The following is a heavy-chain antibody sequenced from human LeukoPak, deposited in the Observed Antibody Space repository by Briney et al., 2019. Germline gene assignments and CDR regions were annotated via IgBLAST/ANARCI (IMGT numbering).Heavy chain of an antibody. CDR2: ISGSDGST. CDR3: AKSGYSSGWFRAFDI. V-gene: IGHV3-23*01. J-gene: IGHJ3*02. D-gene: IGHD6-19*01. CDR1: GFIFNYYA. Sequence: QPGGSLRLSCATSGFIFNYYAMRWVRQAPGKGLEWVSGISGSDGSTYYADSVKGRFSISRDNSKKTLFLQMNSLRAEDTAVYYCAKSGYSSGWFRAFDIWGQGTLVTVSS.